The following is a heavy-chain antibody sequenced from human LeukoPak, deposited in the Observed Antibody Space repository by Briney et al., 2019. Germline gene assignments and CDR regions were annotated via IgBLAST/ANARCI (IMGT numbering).Heavy chain of an antibody. CDR2: IIPIFGTA. D-gene: IGHD2-15*01. Sequence: SVKVSCKASVGTLSSYAISWVRPAPGQGLEWMGGIIPIFGTANYAQKFQGRVTITADESTSTAYMELSSLRSEDTAVYYCASDIVVVVAATSYYGMDVWGQGTAVTVSS. V-gene: IGHV1-69*01. CDR3: ASDIVVVVAATSYYGMDV. CDR1: VGTLSSYA. J-gene: IGHJ6*02.